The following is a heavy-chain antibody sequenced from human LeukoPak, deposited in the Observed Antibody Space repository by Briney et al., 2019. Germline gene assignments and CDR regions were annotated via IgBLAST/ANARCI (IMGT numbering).Heavy chain of an antibody. J-gene: IGHJ3*02. CDR2: ISPSDSNT. V-gene: IGHV5-51*01. Sequence: GESLKISCKGSGSSFTSYWIGWVRQLLEKGLEWMGIISPSDSNTRYSPSFHGEVTISADKSISTAYRQWSSLKASDTAMYYCASRRYCSSTSCYRSAFDIWGQGTMVTVSS. D-gene: IGHD2-2*01. CDR3: ASRRYCSSTSCYRSAFDI. CDR1: GSSFTSYW.